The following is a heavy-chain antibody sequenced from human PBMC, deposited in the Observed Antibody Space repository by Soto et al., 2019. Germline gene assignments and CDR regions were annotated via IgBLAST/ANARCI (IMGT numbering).Heavy chain of an antibody. D-gene: IGHD2-15*01. J-gene: IGHJ5*02. CDR3: ARDGDCSGGSCYSIRDWFDP. CDR2: IIPIFGTA. Sequence: SVNVSCKASGGTFSSYAISWVRQAPGQGLEWMGGIIPIFGTANYAQKFQGRVTITADESTSTAYMELSSLRSEDTAVYYCARDGDCSGGSCYSIRDWFDPWGQGTLVTVS. CDR1: GGTFSSYA. V-gene: IGHV1-69*13.